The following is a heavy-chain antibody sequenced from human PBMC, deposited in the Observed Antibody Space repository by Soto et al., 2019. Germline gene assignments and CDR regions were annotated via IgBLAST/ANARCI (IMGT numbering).Heavy chain of an antibody. CDR3: ARVSSRHMTHWYFDL. D-gene: IGHD6-13*01. CDR1: GYTFTSYG. CDR2: ISAYNGNT. J-gene: IGHJ2*01. V-gene: IGHV1-18*01. Sequence: QVQLVQSGAEVKKPGASVKVSCKASGYTFTSYGISWVRQAPGQGLEWMGWISAYNGNTNYAQKIQGRVTMTTDTYTSTAYMELRSLRSDDTAVYYCARVSSRHMTHWYFDLWGRGTLVTVSS.